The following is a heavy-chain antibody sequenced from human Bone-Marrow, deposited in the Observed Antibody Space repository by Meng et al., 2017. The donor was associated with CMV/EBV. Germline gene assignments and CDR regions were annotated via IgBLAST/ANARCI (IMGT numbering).Heavy chain of an antibody. V-gene: IGHV4-39*07. CDR3: ARDPVDFWSGFGMDV. Sequence: SETLSLTCTVPGCSISSSSYYWGWIRQPPGKGLEWIGSIYYSGSTYYNPSLKSRVTISVDTSKNQFSLKLSSVTAADTAVYYCARDPVDFWSGFGMDVWGQGTTVNVSS. CDR1: GCSISSSSYY. J-gene: IGHJ6*02. CDR2: IYYSGST. D-gene: IGHD3-3*01.